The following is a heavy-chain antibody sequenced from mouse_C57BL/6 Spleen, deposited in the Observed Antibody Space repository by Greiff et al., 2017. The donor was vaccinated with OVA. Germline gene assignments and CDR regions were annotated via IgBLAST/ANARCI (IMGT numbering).Heavy chain of an antibody. Sequence: EVQLVESGGGLVKPGGSLKLSCAASGFTFSSYAMSWVRQTPEKRLEWVATISDGGSYTYYPDNVKGRFTISRDNAKNNLYLQMSHLKSEDTAMHYCARGGDGNYPYYYAMDYWGQGTSVTVSS. D-gene: IGHD2-1*01. CDR3: ARGGDGNYPYYYAMDY. CDR1: GFTFSSYA. J-gene: IGHJ4*01. V-gene: IGHV5-4*01. CDR2: ISDGGSYT.